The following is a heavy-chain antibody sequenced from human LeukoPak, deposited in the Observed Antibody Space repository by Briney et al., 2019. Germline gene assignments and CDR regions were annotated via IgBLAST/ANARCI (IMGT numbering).Heavy chain of an antibody. J-gene: IGHJ4*02. CDR1: GGSISSYY. V-gene: IGHV4-59*01. Sequence: SETLSLTCTVSGGSISSYYWSWIRQPPGKGLEWIGYISYSGNTNYSPSLKSRVTISADTSKNQFSLKMSSVTAADTAVYFCARLRNWAWDFDSWGQGTLVTVCS. CDR3: ARLRNWAWDFDS. D-gene: IGHD7-27*01. CDR2: ISYSGNT.